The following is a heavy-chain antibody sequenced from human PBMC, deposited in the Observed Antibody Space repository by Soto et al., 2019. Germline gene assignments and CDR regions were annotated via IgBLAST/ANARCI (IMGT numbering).Heavy chain of an antibody. V-gene: IGHV1-69*01. D-gene: IGHD1-26*01. CDR3: ARDGGMNSGGIEY. CDR2: LIPIFGTA. Sequence: QVQLVQSGAEVKKPGSSVKVSCKASGGTFSSYSINWVRQAPGQGLEWMGELIPIFGTANYAQKFQGRVTITADESTSTASLELSSLRSEDTGVYYCARDGGMNSGGIEYWGQGKLVSVSS. CDR1: GGTFSSYS. J-gene: IGHJ4*02.